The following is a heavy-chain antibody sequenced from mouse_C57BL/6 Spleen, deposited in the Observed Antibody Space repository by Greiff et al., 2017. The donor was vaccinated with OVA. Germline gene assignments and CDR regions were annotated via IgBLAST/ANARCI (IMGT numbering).Heavy chain of an antibody. CDR1: GYTFTSYW. Sequence: QVQLKQPGAELVRPGSSVKLSCKASGYTFTSYWMDWVKQRPGQGLEWIGNIYPSDSETHYNQKFKDKATLTVDKSSSTAYMQLSSLTSEDSAVYYCARVGDGNSFDYWGQGTTLTVSS. J-gene: IGHJ2*01. CDR2: IYPSDSET. V-gene: IGHV1-61*01. D-gene: IGHD2-1*01. CDR3: ARVGDGNSFDY.